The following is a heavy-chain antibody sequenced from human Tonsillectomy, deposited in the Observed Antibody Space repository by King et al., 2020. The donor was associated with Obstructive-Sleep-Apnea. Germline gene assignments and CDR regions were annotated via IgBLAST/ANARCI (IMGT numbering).Heavy chain of an antibody. D-gene: IGHD2-8*01. V-gene: IGHV4-39*07. Sequence: PQLQESGPGLVKPSETLSLTCTVSGDSISSSSYYWGWIRQSPGKGLEWIGTVYYSGSTYYSPSLKSRVTTSVDTSKNEFSLRLSSVTAADTAVYYCARVGAPALMGYAGFDYWGEGTLVTVSS. CDR2: VYYSGST. CDR1: GDSISSSSYY. CDR3: ARVGAPALMGYAGFDY. J-gene: IGHJ4*02.